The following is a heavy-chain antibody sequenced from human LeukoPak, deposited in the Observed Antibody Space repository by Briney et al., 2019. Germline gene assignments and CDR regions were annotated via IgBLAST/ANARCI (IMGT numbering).Heavy chain of an antibody. CDR1: GYSENFYG. D-gene: IGHD6-19*01. CDR3: ARDDPFGYSSGWAY. V-gene: IGHV1-18*01. CDR2: ISAQHGQT. J-gene: IGHJ4*02. Sequence: ASVKVSCKTSGYSENFYGITWVRQVAGQGLEWMGWISAQHGQTEYAPNSQDRVTMTTDTYTNTAYMELRSLRSDDTAVYYCARDDPFGYSSGWAYWGQGTLVTVSS.